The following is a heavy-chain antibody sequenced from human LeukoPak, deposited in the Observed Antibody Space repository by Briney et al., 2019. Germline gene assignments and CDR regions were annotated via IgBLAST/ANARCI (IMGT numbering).Heavy chain of an antibody. D-gene: IGHD6-19*01. CDR3: VVLPVAGIPNPLDY. Sequence: ASVKVSCKASGYTFTPYYMHWVRQAPGQGLEWVAWINPNSGSTNYARKFQGRVTLTRDTSISTAYMELSRLTYDDSSLYYCVVLPVAGIPNPLDYWGQGSLVTVSS. J-gene: IGHJ4*02. CDR2: INPNSGST. CDR1: GYTFTPYY. V-gene: IGHV1-2*02.